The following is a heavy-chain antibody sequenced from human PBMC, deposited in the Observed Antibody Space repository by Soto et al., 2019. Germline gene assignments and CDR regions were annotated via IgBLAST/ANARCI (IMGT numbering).Heavy chain of an antibody. Sequence: SETLSLTCTVSGDSIRSSDFYWGWIRRPPGQGLEWIGTIYHSGDTFYNPSLKSRVTISVDTSKNQFSLKLSSVTAADTAVYYCASSGSTIFGVVTFDYWGQGTLVTVSS. CDR2: IYHSGDT. J-gene: IGHJ4*02. V-gene: IGHV4-39*01. CDR3: ASSGSTIFGVVTFDY. D-gene: IGHD3-3*01. CDR1: GDSIRSSDFY.